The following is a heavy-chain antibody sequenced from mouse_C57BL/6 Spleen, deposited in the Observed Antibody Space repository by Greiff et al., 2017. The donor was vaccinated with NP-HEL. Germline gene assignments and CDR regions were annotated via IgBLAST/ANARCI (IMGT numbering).Heavy chain of an antibody. CDR3: ASDDYDVAWFAY. CDR1: GFTFSDYG. V-gene: IGHV5-17*01. J-gene: IGHJ3*01. D-gene: IGHD2-4*01. CDR2: ISSGSSTI. Sequence: EVKLMESGGGLVKPGGSLKLSCAASGFTFSDYGMHWVRQAPEKGLEWVAYISSGSSTIYYADTVKGRFTISRDNAKNTLFLQMTRLRSEDTAMYYCASDDYDVAWFAYWGQGTLVTVSA.